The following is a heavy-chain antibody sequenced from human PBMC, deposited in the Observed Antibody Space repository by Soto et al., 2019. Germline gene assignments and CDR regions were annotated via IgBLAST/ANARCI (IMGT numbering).Heavy chain of an antibody. CDR3: ARITYCGGDCYSYYYYMDV. V-gene: IGHV4-39*01. CDR2: IYYSGST. CDR1: GGSISSSSYY. D-gene: IGHD2-21*02. J-gene: IGHJ6*03. Sequence: SETLSLTCTVSGGSISSSSYYWGWIRQPPGKGLEWIGSIYYSGSTYYNPSLKSRVTISVNTSKNQFSLMLSSVTAADAAVYYCARITYCGGDCYSYYYYMDVWGKGTTVTVSS.